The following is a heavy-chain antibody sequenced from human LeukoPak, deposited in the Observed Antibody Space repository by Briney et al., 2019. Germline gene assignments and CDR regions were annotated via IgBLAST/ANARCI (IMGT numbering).Heavy chain of an antibody. J-gene: IGHJ4*02. V-gene: IGHV4-59*01. CDR3: ARGRRTAVVTDFDY. CDR2: IHYSGSS. CDR1: GASISSYY. Sequence: SETLSLICTVSGASISSYYWTWIRQPPPKLLELIGYIHYSGSSRSHPSLNSRVTMSVDTSKSQFSLKLTSVTAADTAVYYCARGRRTAVVTDFDYWGQGILVTVSS. D-gene: IGHD2-21*02.